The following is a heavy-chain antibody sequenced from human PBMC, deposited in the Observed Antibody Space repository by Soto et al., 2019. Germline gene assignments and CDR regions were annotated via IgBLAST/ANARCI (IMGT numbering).Heavy chain of an antibody. Sequence: SQTLSLTCAISGDSVSSNSAAWNWIRQSPSRGLEWLGRTYYRSKWYNDYAVSVKSRITINPDTSKNQFSLQLNSVTPEDTAVYYCARARYCSSTSCYLWWINPPPNWFDPWGQGTLVTVS. CDR3: ARARYCSSTSCYLWWINPPPNWFDP. V-gene: IGHV6-1*01. CDR2: TYYRSKWYN. CDR1: GDSVSSNSAA. J-gene: IGHJ5*02. D-gene: IGHD2-2*01.